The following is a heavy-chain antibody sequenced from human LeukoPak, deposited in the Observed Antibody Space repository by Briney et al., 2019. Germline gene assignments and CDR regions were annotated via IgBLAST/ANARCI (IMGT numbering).Heavy chain of an antibody. Sequence: PGGSLRLSCAASGFTFDDYAMHWFRQGPGKGLEWVSLISDNGKRTFYAESVKGRFTISRDNTKNLLYLQMSRLRIDDSALYYCAKDGSGDCSGGQWYLFGVDVWGQGTTVTVSS. CDR2: ISDNGKRT. V-gene: IGHV3-43*02. CDR1: GFTFDDYA. D-gene: IGHD2-15*01. J-gene: IGHJ6*02. CDR3: AKDGSGDCSGGQWYLFGVDV.